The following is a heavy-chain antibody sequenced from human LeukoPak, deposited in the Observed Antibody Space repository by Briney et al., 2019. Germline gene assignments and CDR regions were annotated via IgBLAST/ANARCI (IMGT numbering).Heavy chain of an antibody. D-gene: IGHD2-2*01. CDR1: GYTFTSYD. J-gene: IGHJ6*03. V-gene: IGHV1-8*03. Sequence: GASVKVSCKASGYTFTSYDINWVRQATGQGLEWMGWMNPNSGNTGYAQKFQGRVTITRNTSISTAYMELSSLRSEDTAVYYCARGTIVVVPAADYYYMDVWGKGTTVTVSS. CDR2: MNPNSGNT. CDR3: ARGTIVVVPAADYYYMDV.